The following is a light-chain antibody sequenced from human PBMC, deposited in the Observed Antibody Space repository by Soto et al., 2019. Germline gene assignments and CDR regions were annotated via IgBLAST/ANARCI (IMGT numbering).Light chain of an antibody. V-gene: IGLV2-23*01. CDR2: EGS. CDR1: SRDVGNYNL. J-gene: IGLJ2*01. Sequence: QSALTQTASVSGSPGQSITISCTGTSRDVGNYNLVSWYQQHPGKAPQLMIFEGSKRPSGVSNRFSGSKSGNTASLTISGLQAEDEADYYCCSYAGSTTVAFGGGTKVTVL. CDR3: CSYAGSTTVA.